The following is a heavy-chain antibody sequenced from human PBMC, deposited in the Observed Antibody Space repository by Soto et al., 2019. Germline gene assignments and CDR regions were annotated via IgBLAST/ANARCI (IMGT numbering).Heavy chain of an antibody. J-gene: IGHJ4*02. CDR1: GYTLTELS. D-gene: IGHD3-3*01. Sequence: GASVKVSCKVSGYTLTELSMHWVRQAPGKGLEWMGGFDPEDGETIYAQKFQGRVTMTEDTSTDTAYMELSSLRSEDTAVYYCATAAPHYDFGSGYRYDPFDYWGQGTLVTVSS. CDR2: FDPEDGET. V-gene: IGHV1-24*01. CDR3: ATAAPHYDFGSGYRYDPFDY.